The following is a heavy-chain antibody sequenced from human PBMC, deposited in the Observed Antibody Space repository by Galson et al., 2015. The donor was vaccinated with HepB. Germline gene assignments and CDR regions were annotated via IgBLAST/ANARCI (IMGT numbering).Heavy chain of an antibody. Sequence: TLSLTCTVSGGSVGSGSFYWSWIRQPPGRGLEWIGYIFYSGSTRYNPSLKSRVTISGDTSTRQFSLKLRSVTAADTAIYYCARASGPMGYFDSWGQGTLLTVSS. CDR3: ARASGPMGYFDS. V-gene: IGHV4-61*01. CDR2: IFYSGST. D-gene: IGHD1-1*01. CDR1: GGSVGSGSFY. J-gene: IGHJ4*02.